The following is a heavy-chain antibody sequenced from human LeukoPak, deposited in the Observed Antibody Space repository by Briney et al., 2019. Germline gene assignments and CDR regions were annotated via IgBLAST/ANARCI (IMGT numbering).Heavy chain of an antibody. Sequence: PGGSLRLSCAASGFTVSSNYMSWVRQAPGKGLEWVSVIYSGGSTYYSDSVKGRFTISRDNSKNTLYLQINSLRAEDTAVYYCARGSYGYLGGGFDYWGQGTLVTVSS. D-gene: IGHD5-18*01. J-gene: IGHJ4*02. CDR3: ARGSYGYLGGGFDY. CDR2: IYSGGST. V-gene: IGHV3-53*01. CDR1: GFTVSSNY.